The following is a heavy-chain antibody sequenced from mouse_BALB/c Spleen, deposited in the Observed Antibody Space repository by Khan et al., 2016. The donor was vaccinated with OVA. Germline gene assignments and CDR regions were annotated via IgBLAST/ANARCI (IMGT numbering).Heavy chain of an antibody. V-gene: IGHV1-9*01. Sequence: QVQLKESGAELMKPGASVKISCKATGYTFSSYWIEWVKQRPGHGLEWFGGILRGRNNNNFNDNFKGKATITADTSSNIVFLQISSLTFEDSAVYYYARECGTTYGMDYWGQGTSLTVSS. D-gene: IGHD4-1*01. J-gene: IGHJ4*01. CDR1: GYTFSSYW. CDR3: ARECGTTYGMDY. CDR2: ILRGRNNN.